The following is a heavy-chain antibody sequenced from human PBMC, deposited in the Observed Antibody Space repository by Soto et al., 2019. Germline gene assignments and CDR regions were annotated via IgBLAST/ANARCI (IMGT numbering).Heavy chain of an antibody. CDR1: GFTFSSYA. D-gene: IGHD2-15*01. V-gene: IGHV3-30-3*01. CDR3: ARGPVVVAATMEY. Sequence: QVQLVESGGGAVQPGRSLRLSCAASGFTFSSYAMHWVRQAPGKGLEWVAVISYDGSNKYYADSVKGRFTISRDNSKNTLYLQMNSLRAEDTAVYYCARGPVVVAATMEYWGQGTLVTVSS. J-gene: IGHJ4*02. CDR2: ISYDGSNK.